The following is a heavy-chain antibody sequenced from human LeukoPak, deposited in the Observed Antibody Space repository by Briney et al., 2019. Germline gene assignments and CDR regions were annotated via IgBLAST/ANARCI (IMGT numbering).Heavy chain of an antibody. Sequence: SETLSLTCAVYGGSFSGYYWSWIRQPPGKGLEWIGSIYHSGSTYYNPSLKSRVTISVDTSKNQFSLKLSSVTAADTAVYYCARSPYCISTSCYRNWFDPWGQGTLVTVSS. J-gene: IGHJ5*02. D-gene: IGHD2-2*01. CDR1: GGSFSGYY. V-gene: IGHV4-34*01. CDR2: IYHSGST. CDR3: ARSPYCISTSCYRNWFDP.